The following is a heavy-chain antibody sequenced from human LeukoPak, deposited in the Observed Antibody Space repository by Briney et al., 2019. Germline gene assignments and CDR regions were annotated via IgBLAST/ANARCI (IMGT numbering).Heavy chain of an antibody. CDR3: ARDLGGIAAAGNDY. Sequence: KTSETLSLTCTVSGGSISSSSYYWGWIRQPPGKGLEWIGSIYYSGSTYYNPSLKSRVTISVDTSKNQFSLKLSSVTAADTAVYYCARDLGGIAAAGNDYWGQGTLVTVSS. CDR2: IYYSGST. J-gene: IGHJ4*02. D-gene: IGHD6-13*01. V-gene: IGHV4-39*07. CDR1: GGSISSSSYY.